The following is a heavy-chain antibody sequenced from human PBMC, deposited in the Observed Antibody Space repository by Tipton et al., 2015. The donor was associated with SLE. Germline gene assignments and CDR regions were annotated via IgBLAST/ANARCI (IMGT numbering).Heavy chain of an antibody. CDR1: GGSISSYY. CDR3: ARPRDSDYYGMDV. CDR2: IYYSGST. V-gene: IGHV4-59*08. J-gene: IGHJ6*02. Sequence: LRLSCTVSGGSISSYYWSWIRQPPGKGLEWIGYIYYSGSTNYNPSLKSRVTISVDTSKNQFSLKLSSVTAADTAVYYCARPRDSDYYGMDVWGQGTTVTVSS. D-gene: IGHD2-21*01.